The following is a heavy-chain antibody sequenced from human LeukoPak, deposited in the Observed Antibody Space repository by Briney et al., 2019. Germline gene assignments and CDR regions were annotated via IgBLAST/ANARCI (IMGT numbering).Heavy chain of an antibody. J-gene: IGHJ5*02. V-gene: IGHV3-33*01. CDR2: IWYDGSNK. Sequence: GGSLRLSCAASGFTFSNYGMHWVRQAPGKGLEGVAVIWYDGSNKYYADSVKGRFTISRDNAKNSLYLQMNSLRAEDTAVYYCARDVLPAAIGWFDPWGQGTLVTVSS. CDR3: ARDVLPAAIGWFDP. CDR1: GFTFSNYG. D-gene: IGHD2-2*01.